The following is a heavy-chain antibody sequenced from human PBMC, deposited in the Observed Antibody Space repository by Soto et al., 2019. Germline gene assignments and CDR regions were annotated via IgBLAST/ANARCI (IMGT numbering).Heavy chain of an antibody. CDR2: ITSRSDYI. CDR3: ARVDGYTYPNDY. CDR1: GFTFSAYS. J-gene: IGHJ4*02. D-gene: IGHD5-12*01. V-gene: IGHV3-21*01. Sequence: PGGSLRLSCAASGFTFSAYSMSWVRQAPGKGLEWVSSITSRSDYIYYADPLKGRFTISRDNAKNSLYLQMHSLRAEDTAFYYCARVDGYTYPNDYWGQGTLVTVSS.